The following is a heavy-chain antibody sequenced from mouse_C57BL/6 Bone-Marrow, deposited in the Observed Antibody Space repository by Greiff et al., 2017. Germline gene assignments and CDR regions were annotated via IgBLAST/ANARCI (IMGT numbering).Heavy chain of an antibody. CDR2: ISDGGSYT. D-gene: IGHD2-1*01. CDR3: ARDVMVTTGYYAMDY. Sequence: EVKLQESGGGLVKPGGSLKLSCAASGFTFSSYAMSWVRQTPEKRLEWVATISDGGSYTYYPDNVKGRFTISRDNAKNNLYLQMSHLKSEDTAMYYCARDVMVTTGYYAMDYWGQGTSVTVSS. CDR1: GFTFSSYA. J-gene: IGHJ4*01. V-gene: IGHV5-4*01.